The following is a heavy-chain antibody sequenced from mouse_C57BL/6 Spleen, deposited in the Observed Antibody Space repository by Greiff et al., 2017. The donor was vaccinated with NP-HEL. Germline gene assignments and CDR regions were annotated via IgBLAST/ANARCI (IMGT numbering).Heavy chain of an antibody. D-gene: IGHD1-2*01. Sequence: QVQLQQPGAELVKPGASVKLSCKASGYTFTSYWMQWVKQRPGQGLEWIGEIDPSDSYTNYNQKFKGKATLTVDTSSSTAYMRLSSLTSEDSAVYYCARVATDYWGQGTTLTVSS. CDR3: ARVATDY. CDR2: IDPSDSYT. CDR1: GYTFTSYW. V-gene: IGHV1-50*01. J-gene: IGHJ2*01.